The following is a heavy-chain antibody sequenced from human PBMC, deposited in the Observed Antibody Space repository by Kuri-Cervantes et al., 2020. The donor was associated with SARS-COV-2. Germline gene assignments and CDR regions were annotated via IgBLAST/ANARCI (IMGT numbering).Heavy chain of an antibody. V-gene: IGHV3-7*01. CDR2: IKQDGSEK. Sequence: GGSLRLSCAASKFSFSNYWMNWVRQAPGKGLEWVANIKQDGSEKYYVDSVKGRFTISRGNAKNSLYLQMNSLRAEDTAVYYCARGGGSYCAYWGQGTLVTVSS. D-gene: IGHD1-26*01. CDR1: KFSFSNYW. CDR3: ARGGGSYCAY. J-gene: IGHJ4*02.